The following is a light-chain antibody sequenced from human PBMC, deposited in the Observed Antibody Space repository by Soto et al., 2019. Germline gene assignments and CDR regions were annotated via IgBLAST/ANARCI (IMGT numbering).Light chain of an antibody. J-gene: IGKJ3*01. Sequence: EIVLTQSPGTLSLSPGERATLSCRASQSVSSSYLAWYQQKPGQAPRLLIYGASSRATGIPDRFSGSGSGTDFALTISRLEPEDFAVYYCHQYGSSPFFGTGTKVDIK. CDR3: HQYGSSPF. CDR1: QSVSSSY. CDR2: GAS. V-gene: IGKV3-20*01.